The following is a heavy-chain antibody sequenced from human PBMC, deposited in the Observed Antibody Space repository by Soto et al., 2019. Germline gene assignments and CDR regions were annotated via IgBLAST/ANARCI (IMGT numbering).Heavy chain of an antibody. CDR3: ARDLKYGGNSLDN. CDR1: GGSVSSGSYY. V-gene: IGHV4-61*01. D-gene: IGHD2-21*02. Sequence: QVQLQESGPGLVKPSETLSLTCTVSGGSVSSGSYYWTWIRQPPGKGLEWIGYIYDSGSTNYNPSLKSRLTMSVDTSKNQFSLKLTSVTAADTAVYYCARDLKYGGNSLDNWGQGTLVTVSS. J-gene: IGHJ4*02. CDR2: IYDSGST.